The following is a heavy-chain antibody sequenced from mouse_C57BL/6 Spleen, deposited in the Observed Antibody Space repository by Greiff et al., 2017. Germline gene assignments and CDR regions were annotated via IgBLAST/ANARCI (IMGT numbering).Heavy chain of an antibody. CDR1: GFNIKNTY. Sequence: VQLLQSVAELVRPGASVKLSCTASGFNIKNTYMPWVKQRPEKGLEWIGRIDPASGNTKYAPKFQGKATITADTSSNTAYLQLSSLTSEDTAIYYCARGGLRREWYFDVWGTGTTVTVSS. V-gene: IGHV14-3*01. D-gene: IGHD2-4*01. J-gene: IGHJ1*03. CDR3: ARGGLRREWYFDV. CDR2: IDPASGNT.